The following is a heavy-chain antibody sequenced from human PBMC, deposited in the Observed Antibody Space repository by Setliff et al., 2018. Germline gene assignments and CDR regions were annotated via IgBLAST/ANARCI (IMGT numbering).Heavy chain of an antibody. D-gene: IGHD2-21*01. V-gene: IGHV4-28*01. Sequence: SETLSLTCAVSGVSVNSLTWWSWVRQTPGKGLEWIGFFYHDGNPQFNPSVNYNPSLKSRITMSIDKSKNQFSLKLTSVTAADTAVYYCASGLEGEYYFYYMDVWGKGNTVTVSS. CDR3: ASGLEGEYYFYYMDV. CDR2: FYHDGNP. CDR1: GVSVNSLTW. J-gene: IGHJ6*03.